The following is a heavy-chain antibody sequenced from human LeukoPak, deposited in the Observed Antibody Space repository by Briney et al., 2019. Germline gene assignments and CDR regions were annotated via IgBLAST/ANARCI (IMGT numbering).Heavy chain of an antibody. CDR3: AKGGYTAWFDP. V-gene: IGHV3-23*01. CDR2: IRSNGGDT. Sequence: GGSLRLSCAASGFTFSSYEMNWVRQAPGKGLEWVSNIRSNGGDTYYTDSVKGRFTIFRDNSKNTLYLEMNSLRAEDTAVYYCAKGGYTAWFDPWGQGTLVTVSS. J-gene: IGHJ5*02. CDR1: GFTFSSYE. D-gene: IGHD2-15*01.